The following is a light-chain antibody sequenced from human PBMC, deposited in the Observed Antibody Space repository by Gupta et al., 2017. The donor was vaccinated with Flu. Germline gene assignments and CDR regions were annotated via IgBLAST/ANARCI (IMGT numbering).Light chain of an antibody. CDR1: QSVLYSSNNKNY. V-gene: IGKV4-1*01. Sequence: SLGERATTNCKSSQSVLYSSNNKNYLAWYQQKPGQPPKLLIYWASTRESGVPDRFSGSGSGTDFTLTIGSLQAEDVAVYYCQEYESTPWTFGQGTKLEIK. CDR2: WAS. J-gene: IGKJ1*01. CDR3: QEYESTPWT.